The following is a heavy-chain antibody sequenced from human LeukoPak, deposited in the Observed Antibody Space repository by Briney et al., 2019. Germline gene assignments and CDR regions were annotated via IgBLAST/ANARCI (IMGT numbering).Heavy chain of an antibody. Sequence: PSETLSLTCAVYGGSFSGYYWSWIRQPPGKGLEWIGEINHSGSTNYNPSLKSRVTISVDTSKNQFSLKLSSVTAADTAVYYCARGSCIAARPRWFDPWGQGTLVTVSS. CDR1: GGSFSGYY. CDR2: INHSGST. J-gene: IGHJ5*02. D-gene: IGHD6-6*01. V-gene: IGHV4-34*01. CDR3: ARGSCIAARPRWFDP.